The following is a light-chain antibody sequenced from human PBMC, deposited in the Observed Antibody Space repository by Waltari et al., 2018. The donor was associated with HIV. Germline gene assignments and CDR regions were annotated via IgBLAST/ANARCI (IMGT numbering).Light chain of an antibody. CDR3: SSYTSSSTLFV. CDR2: DVS. CDR1: SSDIGGYNF. J-gene: IGLJ1*01. V-gene: IGLV2-14*01. Sequence: QSALTQPASVSGSPGQSITISCTGASSDIGGYNFVSWYQQHPGNAPKLMIYDVSNPPSGVSNRFSGSKSGNTASLTIAGLQAEDEADYYCSSYTSSSTLFVFGTGTKVTVL.